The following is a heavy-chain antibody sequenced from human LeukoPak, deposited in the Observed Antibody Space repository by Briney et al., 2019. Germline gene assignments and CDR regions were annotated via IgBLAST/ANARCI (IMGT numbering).Heavy chain of an antibody. D-gene: IGHD5/OR15-5a*01. CDR3: ARVKSPDIVSAFAI. J-gene: IGHJ3*02. CDR1: GFTFSNYW. Sequence: GGSLRLSCAASGFTFSNYWIHWVRQAPVKGLVWVSRIDSDGSPTNYADSVKGRFTISRDNAKNTLYLQMNSLRAEDTAVYYCARVKSPDIVSAFAIWGQGTMVIVSS. CDR2: IDSDGSPT. V-gene: IGHV3-74*01.